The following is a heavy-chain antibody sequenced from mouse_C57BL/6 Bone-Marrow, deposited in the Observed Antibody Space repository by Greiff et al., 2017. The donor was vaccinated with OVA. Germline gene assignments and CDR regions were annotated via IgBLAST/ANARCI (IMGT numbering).Heavy chain of an antibody. CDR2: IHPNSGST. CDR3: ARGYDYDVSWFAY. D-gene: IGHD2-4*01. CDR1: GYTFTSYW. V-gene: IGHV1-64*01. Sequence: QVQLKQPGAELVKPGASVKLSCKASGYTFTSYWMHWVKQRPGQGLEWIGMIHPNSGSTNYNEKFKSKATLTVDKSSSTAYMQLSSLTSEDSAVYYCARGYDYDVSWFAYWGQGTLVTVSA. J-gene: IGHJ3*01.